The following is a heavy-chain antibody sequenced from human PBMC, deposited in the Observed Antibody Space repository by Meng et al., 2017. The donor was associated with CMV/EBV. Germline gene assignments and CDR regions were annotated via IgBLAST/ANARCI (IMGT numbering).Heavy chain of an antibody. CDR3: AREGGDCTNGVCYVWFDP. CDR2: IYYSGST. CDR1: GGSVSSGSYY. J-gene: IGHJ5*02. D-gene: IGHD2-8*01. V-gene: IGHV4-61*01. Sequence: SETLSLTCTVSGGSVSSGSYYWSWIRQPPGKGLEWIGYIYYSGSTNYNPSLKSRVTISVDTSKIQFSLKLSSVTAADTAVYYCAREGGDCTNGVCYVWFDPWGQGTLVTVSS.